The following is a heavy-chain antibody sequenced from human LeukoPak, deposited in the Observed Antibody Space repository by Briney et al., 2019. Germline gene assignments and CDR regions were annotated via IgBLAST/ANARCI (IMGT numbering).Heavy chain of an antibody. J-gene: IGHJ3*02. CDR1: GFTFSSYA. D-gene: IGHD3-22*01. CDR2: ISGSGGST. V-gene: IGHV3-23*01. Sequence: QSGGSLRLSCAASGFTFSSYAMSWVRQAPGKGLEWVSAISGSGGSTYYADSVKGRFTISRDNSKNTLYLQMNSLRAEDTAVYYCANLFTYYYDSSGYYYVVGKNAFDIWGQGTMVTVSS. CDR3: ANLFTYYYDSSGYYYVVGKNAFDI.